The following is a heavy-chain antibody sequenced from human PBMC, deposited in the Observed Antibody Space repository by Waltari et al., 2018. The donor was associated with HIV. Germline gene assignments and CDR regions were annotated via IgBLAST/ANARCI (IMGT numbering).Heavy chain of an antibody. CDR2: IYYTGSP. J-gene: IGHJ5*02. CDR1: GDSISSSSYY. CDR3: ARHEYTSSSSWNWFDP. Sequence: VKPSETLSLTCTVSGDSISSSSYYWGWIRQTPGQGLEWIGSIYYTGSPYYNPSLRSRVTISIDTSKNHFSLKLSSVTAADTAIYYCARHEYTSSSSWNWFDPWGRGTLVIVSS. V-gene: IGHV4-39*01. D-gene: IGHD6-6*01.